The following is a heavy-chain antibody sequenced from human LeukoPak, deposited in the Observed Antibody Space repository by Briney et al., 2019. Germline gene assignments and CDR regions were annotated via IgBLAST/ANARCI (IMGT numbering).Heavy chain of an antibody. CDR3: ARLGAAAGLYYFDY. CDR1: GYTFTSYA. Sequence: ASVKVSCKASGYTFTSYAMHWVRQAPGQRLEWMGWINAGNGNTKYSQEFQGRVTITRDTSASTAYMELSSLRSEDRAVYYCARLGAAAGLYYFDYWGQGTLVTVSS. D-gene: IGHD6-13*01. CDR2: INAGNGNT. J-gene: IGHJ4*02. V-gene: IGHV1-3*03.